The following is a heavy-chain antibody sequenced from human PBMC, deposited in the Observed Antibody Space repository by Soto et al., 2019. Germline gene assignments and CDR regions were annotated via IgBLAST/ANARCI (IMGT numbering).Heavy chain of an antibody. J-gene: IGHJ4*02. Sequence: EVQLVESGGGLVQPGGSLSLSCAASGFTFSTYWMTWVRRPPGKGLEWVANLDQDGSERYYVDSVRGRFTISRDNAKNSLYRQMNSLRAEDTAVYYCVCGGNFFVYWGQGTLVTVSP. CDR3: VCGGNFFVY. D-gene: IGHD3-16*01. CDR1: GFTFSTYW. V-gene: IGHV3-7*01. CDR2: LDQDGSER.